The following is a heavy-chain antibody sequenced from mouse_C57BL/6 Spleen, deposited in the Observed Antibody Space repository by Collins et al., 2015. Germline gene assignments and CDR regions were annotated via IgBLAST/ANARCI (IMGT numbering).Heavy chain of an antibody. D-gene: IGHD2-10*01. Sequence: QVQLKQSGAELVRPGASVKLSCKASGYTFTDYYINWVKQRPGQGLEWIARIYPGSGNTYYNEKFKGKATLTAEKSSITAYMQLSSLTSEDSAVYFCARGPYYGNYFDYWGQGTTLTVSS. V-gene: IGHV1-76*01. CDR3: ARGPYYGNYFDY. CDR1: GYTFTDYY. J-gene: IGHJ2*01. CDR2: IYPGSGNT.